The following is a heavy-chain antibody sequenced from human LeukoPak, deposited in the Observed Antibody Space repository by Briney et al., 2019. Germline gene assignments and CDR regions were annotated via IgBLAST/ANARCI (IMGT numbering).Heavy chain of an antibody. CDR1: GYTFTGYY. CDR2: INPNSGGT. Sequence: ASVKVSCKASGYTFTGYYMHWVRQAPGQGLEWMGWINPNSGGTNYAQKFQGRVTMTRDTSISTAYMELSSLRSEDTAVYYCAREHVADAFDIWGQGAMVTVSS. J-gene: IGHJ3*02. CDR3: AREHVADAFDI. V-gene: IGHV1-2*02.